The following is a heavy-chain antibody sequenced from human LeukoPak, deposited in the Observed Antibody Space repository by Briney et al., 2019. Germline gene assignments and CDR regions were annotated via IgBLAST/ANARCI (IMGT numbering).Heavy chain of an antibody. CDR2: IRSKAYGETT. J-gene: IGHJ4*02. D-gene: IGHD2-2*01. V-gene: IGHV3-49*03. CDR3: TRDRRIVVVPAAVGDY. CDR1: GFTFGDYA. Sequence: PGGSLRLSCTASGFTFGDYAMSWFRQAPGKGLEGVGFIRSKAYGETTEYAASVKGRFTISRDDSKSIAYLQMNSLKTEDTAVYYCTRDRRIVVVPAAVGDYWGQGTLVTVSS.